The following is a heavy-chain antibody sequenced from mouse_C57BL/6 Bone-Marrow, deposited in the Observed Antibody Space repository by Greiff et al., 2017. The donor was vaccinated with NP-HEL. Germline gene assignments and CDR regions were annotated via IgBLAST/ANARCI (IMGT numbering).Heavy chain of an antibody. CDR2: IYPGDGDT. CDR3: ARSVYYYGREFDY. Sequence: QVQLQQSGPELVKPGASVKISCKASGYAFSSSWMNWVKQRPGKGLEWIGRIYPGDGDTNYNGKFKGKATLTADKSSSTAYMQLSSLTSEDSAVYFCARSVYYYGREFDYWGQGTTLTVSS. V-gene: IGHV1-82*01. D-gene: IGHD1-1*01. J-gene: IGHJ2*01. CDR1: GYAFSSSW.